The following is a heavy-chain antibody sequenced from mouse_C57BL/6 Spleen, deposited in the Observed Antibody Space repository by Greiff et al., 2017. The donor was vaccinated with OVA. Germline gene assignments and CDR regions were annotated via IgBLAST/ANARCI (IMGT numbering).Heavy chain of an antibody. V-gene: IGHV14-2*01. J-gene: IGHJ2*01. D-gene: IGHD1-1*01. CDR1: GFKIKEYY. Sequence: EVQLQESGAELVKPGASVKLSCTASGFKIKEYYMHWVKQRTEQGLEWIGRIDPEDGETKYAPKFQGKATITADTSSNTAYLQLSSLTSEDTAVYYCASHYYGSSYVGGYWGQGTTLTVSS. CDR3: ASHYYGSSYVGGY. CDR2: IDPEDGET.